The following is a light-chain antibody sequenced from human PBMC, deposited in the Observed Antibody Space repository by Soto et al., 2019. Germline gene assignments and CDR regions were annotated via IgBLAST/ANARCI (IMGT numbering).Light chain of an antibody. Sequence: DIVLTQSPATLSLSPGERATLSCWASQSVSTYLAWYQQKPGQAPRLLIYGASTRATGIPARFSGSGSGTEFTLTISSLQSEDFAVYHCQQYNKWPRTFGQGTKVDTK. CDR1: QSVSTY. CDR2: GAS. V-gene: IGKV3-15*01. J-gene: IGKJ1*01. CDR3: QQYNKWPRT.